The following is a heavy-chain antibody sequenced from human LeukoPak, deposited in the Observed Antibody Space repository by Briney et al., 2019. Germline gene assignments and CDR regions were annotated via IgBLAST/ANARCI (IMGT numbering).Heavy chain of an antibody. CDR1: GFPRSTSGGG. V-gene: IGHV2-5*01. J-gene: IGHJ3*02. D-gene: IGHD4-17*01. CDR2: SCWHDGK. Sequence: CRPTLVNPTQTLTLTCTFSGFPRSTSGGGVGWVRQPPGKALEWLALSCWHDGKRHRPSLNSQLTITNDTSKNQVVLIMTKMDPVDTATYYCAHMVNTVTMSWGAFDIWGQETMVTVSS. CDR3: AHMVNTVTMSWGAFDI.